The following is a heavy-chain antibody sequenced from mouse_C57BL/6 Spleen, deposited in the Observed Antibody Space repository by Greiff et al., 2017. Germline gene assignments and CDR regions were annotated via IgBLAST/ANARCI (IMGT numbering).Heavy chain of an antibody. J-gene: IGHJ3*01. CDR3: ARDPLYDGLAY. D-gene: IGHD2-3*01. Sequence: EVMLVESGGGLVKPGGSLKLSCAASGFTFSSYAMSWVRQTPEKRLEWVATISDGGSYTYYPDNVKGRFTISRDNAKNNLYLQMSHLKSEDTAMYYCARDPLYDGLAYWGQGTLVTVSA. CDR1: GFTFSSYA. V-gene: IGHV5-4*01. CDR2: ISDGGSYT.